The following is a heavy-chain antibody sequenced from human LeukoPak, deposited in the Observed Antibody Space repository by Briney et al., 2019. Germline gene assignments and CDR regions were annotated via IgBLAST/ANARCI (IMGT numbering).Heavy chain of an antibody. CDR1: GDFISSYY. D-gene: IGHD4-23*01. J-gene: IGHJ4*02. V-gene: IGHV4-4*07. CDR2: ISASGNT. CDR3: AREAYDGISRPFDY. Sequence: SETLSLTCNVSGDFISSYYWNWIRQPAGKGLEWIGRISASGNTYYHPSLKSRVTMSVDTSQSQFSLKLSSMTAADTAVYYCAREAYDGISRPFDYWGQGTLVTVSS.